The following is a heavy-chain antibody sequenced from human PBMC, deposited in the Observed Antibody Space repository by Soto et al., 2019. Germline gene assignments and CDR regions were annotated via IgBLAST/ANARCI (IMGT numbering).Heavy chain of an antibody. CDR3: ARVEATTGFDY. Sequence: GGSLRLSCAASGFTFSSYDMHWVRQATGKGLEWVSAIGTAGDTYYPGSVKGRFTISRENAKNSLYLQMNSLRAGDTAVYYCARVEATTGFDYWGQGTLVTVSS. CDR1: GFTFSSYD. V-gene: IGHV3-13*01. CDR2: IGTAGDT. D-gene: IGHD4-17*01. J-gene: IGHJ4*02.